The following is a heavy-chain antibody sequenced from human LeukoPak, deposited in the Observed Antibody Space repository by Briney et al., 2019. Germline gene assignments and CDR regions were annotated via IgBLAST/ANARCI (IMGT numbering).Heavy chain of an antibody. V-gene: IGHV3-48*03. D-gene: IGHD2-2*01. J-gene: IGHJ5*02. Sequence: GGSLRLSCAASGFSFSTYEMYWVRQAPGKGLEWVSDITISGNTRNYADSVKGRFTISRDNARNSLYLQMNSLRVEDTAVYYCARGDPYADLWGQGTLVTVAS. CDR3: ARGDPYADL. CDR1: GFSFSTYE. CDR2: ITISGNTR.